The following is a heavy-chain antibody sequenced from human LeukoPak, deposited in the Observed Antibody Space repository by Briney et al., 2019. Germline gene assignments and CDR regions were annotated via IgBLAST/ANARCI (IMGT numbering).Heavy chain of an antibody. J-gene: IGHJ4*02. Sequence: SVKVSCKASGGTFSSYAISWVRQAPGQGLEWMGRIIPILGIANYAQKFQGRVTITADKSTSTAYMELSSLRSEDTAVYYCARDGYGSSSWYEIDYWGQGTLVTVSS. V-gene: IGHV1-69*04. CDR2: IIPILGIA. CDR3: ARDGYGSSSWYEIDY. D-gene: IGHD6-13*01. CDR1: GGTFSSYA.